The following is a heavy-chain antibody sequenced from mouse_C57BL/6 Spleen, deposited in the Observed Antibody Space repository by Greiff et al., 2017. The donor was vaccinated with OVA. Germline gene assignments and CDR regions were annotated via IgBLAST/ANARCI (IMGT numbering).Heavy chain of an antibody. J-gene: IGHJ1*03. V-gene: IGHV1-55*01. CDR1: GYTFTSYW. D-gene: IGHD1-1*01. CDR2: IYPGSGST. Sequence: QVQLQQPGAELVKPGASVKMSCKASGYTFTSYWITWVKQRPGQGLEWIGDIYPGSGSTNYNEKFKSKATLTVDTSSSTAYMQLSSLTSEDSAVYYCARGGYYGSSYWYFEVWGTGTTVTVSS. CDR3: ARGGYYGSSYWYFEV.